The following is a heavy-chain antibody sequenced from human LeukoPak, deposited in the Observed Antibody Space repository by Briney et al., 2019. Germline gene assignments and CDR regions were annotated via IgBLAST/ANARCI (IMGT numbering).Heavy chain of an antibody. J-gene: IGHJ4*02. Sequence: GGSLRLSCAASGFTFSSYGMHWVRQAPGKGLEWVAVISYDGSNKYYADSVKGRFTISRDNSKNTLYLQMNSLRAEDTAVYYCAKDLTVSSSSGCDYWGQGTLVTVSS. V-gene: IGHV3-30*18. CDR2: ISYDGSNK. CDR1: GFTFSSYG. CDR3: AKDLTVSSSSGCDY. D-gene: IGHD6-6*01.